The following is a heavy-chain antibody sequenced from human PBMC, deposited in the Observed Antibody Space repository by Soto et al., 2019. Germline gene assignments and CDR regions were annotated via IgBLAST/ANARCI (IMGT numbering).Heavy chain of an antibody. CDR3: VVAAPPYYFDY. J-gene: IGHJ4*02. CDR2: ITTYNGNT. CDR1: GYTFTSYG. Sequence: QVQLVQSGAEVKKPGASVKVSCKASGYTFTSYGFSWVRQAPGQGLEWMGWITTYNGNTNYAQKLQGRVTMTTDTSTSTAYMELRSLRSDDTAVYYCVVAAPPYYFDYWGQGTLVTVSS. D-gene: IGHD2-15*01. V-gene: IGHV1-18*01.